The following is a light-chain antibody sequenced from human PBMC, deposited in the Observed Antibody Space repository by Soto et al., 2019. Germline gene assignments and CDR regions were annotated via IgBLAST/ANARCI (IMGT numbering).Light chain of an antibody. J-gene: IGLJ1*01. CDR2: EVG. V-gene: IGLV2-14*01. Sequence: QPSLTQPASVTGSPGQSITISGTGTSSDVGGSNRVSWYRHYPGTAPKLIIYEVGNRPSGISDRFSASKSGNTASLIISGLQAEDEADYYCCSYAGSYIFVFGTGPKVTVL. CDR3: CSYAGSYIFV. CDR1: SSDVGGSNR.